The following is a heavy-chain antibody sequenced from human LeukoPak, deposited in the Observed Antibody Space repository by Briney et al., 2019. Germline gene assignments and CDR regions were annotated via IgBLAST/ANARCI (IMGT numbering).Heavy chain of an antibody. V-gene: IGHV3-7*03. CDR1: GFTFSSYW. Sequence: PGGSLRLSCAAFGFTFSSYWMSWVRQAPGKGLEWVANIKQDGSEKYYVDSVKGRFTIARDNSKNTVYLQMNSLRAEDTAVYYCAKQGRGLAAAYFDFWGQGTLVTVSS. CDR2: IKQDGSEK. D-gene: IGHD6-13*01. CDR3: AKQGRGLAAAYFDF. J-gene: IGHJ4*02.